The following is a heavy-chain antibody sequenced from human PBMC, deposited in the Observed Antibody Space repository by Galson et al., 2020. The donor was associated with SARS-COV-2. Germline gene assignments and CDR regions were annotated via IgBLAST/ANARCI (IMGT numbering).Heavy chain of an antibody. CDR1: GFTFGRYT. CDR3: ARQPEDGVVGVSYFYYMDV. J-gene: IGHJ6*03. CDR2: ISRNNNYI. V-gene: IGHV3-21*01. Sequence: GGSLRLSCAASGFTFGRYTMNWVRQAPGKGLEWVSSISRNNNYIYYADSVRGRFTISRDNAQNSLYLQMNGLRVEDTAVYFCARQPEDGVVGVSYFYYMDVWGEGTTVTVSS. D-gene: IGHD2-15*01.